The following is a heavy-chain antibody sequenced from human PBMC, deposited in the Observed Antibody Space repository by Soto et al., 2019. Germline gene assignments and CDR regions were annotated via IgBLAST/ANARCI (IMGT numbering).Heavy chain of an antibody. V-gene: IGHV1-8*01. CDR1: GYTFTSYD. Sequence: ASVKVSCKASGYTFTSYDINWVRQATGQGLEWMGWMNPNSGNTGYAQKLQGRVTMTRNTSISTAYMELSSLRSEDTAVYYCARGQGYCSSTSCSTNWFDPWGQGTLVTVSS. CDR3: ARGQGYCSSTSCSTNWFDP. J-gene: IGHJ5*02. CDR2: MNPNSGNT. D-gene: IGHD2-2*01.